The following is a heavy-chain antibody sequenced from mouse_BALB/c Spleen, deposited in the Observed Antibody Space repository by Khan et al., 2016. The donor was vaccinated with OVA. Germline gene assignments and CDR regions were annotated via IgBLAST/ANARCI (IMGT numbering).Heavy chain of an antibody. CDR3: ARGYYGDPFAY. D-gene: IGHD2-13*01. V-gene: IGHV5-4*02. J-gene: IGHJ3*01. CDR1: GFTFSDYY. CDR2: ISDGGSYT. Sequence: EVELVESGGGLVKPGGSLKLSCAASGFTFSDYYMYWVRQTPEKRLEWLATISDGGSYTYYPDSVKGRFTISRDAAPNNLYLQMSSLTSEDTAMYYCARGYYGDPFAYWGQGTLVTISA.